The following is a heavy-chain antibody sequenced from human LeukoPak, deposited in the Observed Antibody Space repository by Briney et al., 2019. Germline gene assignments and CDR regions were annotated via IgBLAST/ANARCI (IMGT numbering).Heavy chain of an antibody. CDR2: ISSSSSYI. D-gene: IGHD1-26*01. CDR3: AGQWEPGVTDAFDI. Sequence: PGGSLRLSCAASGFTFSSYNMNWVRQAPGKGLEWVSSISSSSSYIYYADSVKGRFTISGDNAKNSLYLQMNSLRAEDTAVYYCAGQWEPGVTDAFDIWGQGTMVTVSS. V-gene: IGHV3-21*01. CDR1: GFTFSSYN. J-gene: IGHJ3*02.